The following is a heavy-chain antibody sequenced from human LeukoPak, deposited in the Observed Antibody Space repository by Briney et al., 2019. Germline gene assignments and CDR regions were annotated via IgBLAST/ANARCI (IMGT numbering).Heavy chain of an antibody. CDR2: IYSGGST. Sequence: PGGSLRLSCAASGFTVSSNYMSWVRQAPGEGLEWVSVIYSGGSTYYADSVKGRFTLSRDNSKNTLYLQMNSLRGEDTAVYYCASSPSSWRYMDVWGKGTTVTVSS. CDR3: ASSPSSWRYMDV. V-gene: IGHV3-53*01. J-gene: IGHJ6*03. CDR1: GFTVSSNY. D-gene: IGHD6-13*01.